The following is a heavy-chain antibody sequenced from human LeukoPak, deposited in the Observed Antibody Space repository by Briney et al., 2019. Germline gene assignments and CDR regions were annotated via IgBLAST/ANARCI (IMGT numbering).Heavy chain of an antibody. CDR2: ISPDGSDT. Sequence: TGGSLRLSCATSGFTFNSHWMHWVRQAPGKGLVWVTRISPDGSDTYYADSVKGRFTISRDNAENTLYLQMSSLRAEDTAMYYCTRGLAGFYGFFDFWGQGALVTVSS. CDR3: TRGLAGFYGFFDF. D-gene: IGHD3-9*01. CDR1: GFTFNSHW. V-gene: IGHV3-74*01. J-gene: IGHJ4*02.